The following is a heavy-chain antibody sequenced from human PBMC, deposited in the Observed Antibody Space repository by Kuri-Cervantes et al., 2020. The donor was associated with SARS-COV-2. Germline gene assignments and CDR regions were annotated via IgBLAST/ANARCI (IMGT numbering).Heavy chain of an antibody. D-gene: IGHD3-3*01. Sequence: ASVKVSCKASGYTFTGYYMHWVRQAPGQGLGWMGWINPNSGGTNYAQKFQGRVTMTRDTSISTAYMELSRLRSDDTAVYYCARDRRYDFWSGNQDYWGQGTLVTVSS. CDR2: INPNSGGT. J-gene: IGHJ4*02. CDR3: ARDRRYDFWSGNQDY. V-gene: IGHV1-2*02. CDR1: GYTFTGYY.